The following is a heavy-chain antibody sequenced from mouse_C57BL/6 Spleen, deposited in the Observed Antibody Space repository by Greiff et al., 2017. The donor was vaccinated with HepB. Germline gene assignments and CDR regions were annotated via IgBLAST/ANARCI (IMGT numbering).Heavy chain of an antibody. CDR2: IYPGSGST. CDR1: GYTFTSYW. V-gene: IGHV1-55*01. CDR3: ARYDGYSYYFDY. Sequence: QVQLQQPGAELVKPGASVKMSCKASGYTFTSYWITWVKQRPGQGLEWIGDIYPGSGSTNYNEKFKSKATLTVDTTSSTAYMRLSSLTSEDSAVYYCARYDGYSYYFDYWGEGTTLTVSS. J-gene: IGHJ2*01. D-gene: IGHD2-3*01.